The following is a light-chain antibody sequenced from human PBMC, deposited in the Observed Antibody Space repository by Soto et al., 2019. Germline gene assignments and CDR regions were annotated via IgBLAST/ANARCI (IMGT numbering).Light chain of an antibody. J-gene: IGLJ1*01. CDR1: GRDIGAYDY. V-gene: IGLV2-14*01. CDR3: SSYTTSYFYA. Sequence: QSVLTQPASVSGSPGQSITISCTGSGRDIGAYDYVSWYQQHPGKAPKLLIYGVKNRPSGVSYRFSASKSAFTASLTISGLQAGDEAHYYCSSYTTSYFYAFGPGTKVT. CDR2: GVK.